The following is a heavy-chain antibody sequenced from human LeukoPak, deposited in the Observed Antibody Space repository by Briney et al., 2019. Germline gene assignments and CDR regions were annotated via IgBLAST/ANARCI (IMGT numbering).Heavy chain of an antibody. D-gene: IGHD2-21*02. J-gene: IGHJ3*01. Sequence: SGESLKISCKGSGYTFGSYWLGGVRQMPGKGLEWVGINYPDDSDTRYSPSFQGQVTISLDRSINTAYLQWSSLRASDTAIYYCASPQAAYCGGDCYSPWGQGTMVTVSS. CDR2: NYPDDSDT. V-gene: IGHV5-51*01. CDR1: GYTFGSYW. CDR3: ASPQAAYCGGDCYSP.